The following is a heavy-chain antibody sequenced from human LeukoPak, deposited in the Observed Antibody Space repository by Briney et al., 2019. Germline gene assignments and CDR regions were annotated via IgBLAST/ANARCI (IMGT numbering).Heavy chain of an antibody. CDR1: GFTFSSYG. J-gene: IGHJ4*02. CDR3: AKDEVKYYGSGSYSQLDF. D-gene: IGHD3-10*01. V-gene: IGHV3-30*18. CDR2: ISYDGSNK. Sequence: GWSLRLSCAASGFTFSSYGMHWVRPAPGKGLEGVAIISYDGSNKYYADSVKGRFTISRDNSKNTLYLQMDSLRAEDTAVYYCAKDEVKYYGSGSYSQLDFWGQGTLVTVSS.